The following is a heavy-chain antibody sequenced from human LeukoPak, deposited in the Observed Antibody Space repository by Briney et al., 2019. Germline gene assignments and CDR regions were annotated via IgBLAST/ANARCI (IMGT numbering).Heavy chain of an antibody. D-gene: IGHD2-21*01. CDR3: ATKHGGPYAFDI. CDR1: GFTFSSYW. CDR2: INSDGSST. J-gene: IGHJ3*02. V-gene: IGHV3-74*01. Sequence: PGGSLRLSSAASGFTFSSYWMHWVRQAPGKGLVWVSRINSDGSSTSYADSVKGRFTISRDNAKNTLYLQMNSLRAEDTAVYYCATKHGGPYAFDIWGQGTMVTVSS.